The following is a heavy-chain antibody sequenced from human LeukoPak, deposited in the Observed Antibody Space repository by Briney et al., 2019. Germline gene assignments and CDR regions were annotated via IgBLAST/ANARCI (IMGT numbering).Heavy chain of an antibody. V-gene: IGHV3-23*01. CDR3: AKSAPYDSYDASGYSDF. CDR1: GFNFSNYG. Sequence: GGSLRLSCATSGFNFSNYGMNWVRQPPGKGLEWVSIISGRGDGSYYADSVKGRFTISRDNHKNTLYLQMERLRDEDTAVYYCAKSAPYDSYDASGYSDFWGQGTLVTVSS. CDR2: ISGRGDGS. D-gene: IGHD3-22*01. J-gene: IGHJ4*02.